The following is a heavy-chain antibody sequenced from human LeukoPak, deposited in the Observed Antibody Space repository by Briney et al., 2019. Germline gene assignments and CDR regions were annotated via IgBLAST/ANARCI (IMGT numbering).Heavy chain of an antibody. J-gene: IGHJ4*02. CDR2: ISSSSSTI. CDR1: GFTFSSYS. Sequence: PGGSLRLSCAASGFTFSSYSMNWVRQAPGKGLEWVSYISSSSSTIYYADSVKGRFTISRDNAKNSLYLQMNSLRAEDTAVYYCAKDRGYPPAPFDYWGQGTLVIVSS. D-gene: IGHD3-22*01. CDR3: AKDRGYPPAPFDY. V-gene: IGHV3-48*01.